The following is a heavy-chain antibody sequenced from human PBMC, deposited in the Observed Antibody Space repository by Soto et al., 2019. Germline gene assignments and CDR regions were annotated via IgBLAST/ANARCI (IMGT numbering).Heavy chain of an antibody. CDR2: TNHSGST. D-gene: IGHD2-15*01. Sequence: SETLSLTCAVYGGSFSGYYWSWIRQPPGKGLEWIGETNHSGSTNYNPSLKSRVTISVDTSKNQFSLKLSSVTAADTAVYYCARAAPRYCSGGSCYSGRDDWGQGTLVTVSS. CDR1: GGSFSGYY. J-gene: IGHJ4*02. CDR3: ARAAPRYCSGGSCYSGRDD. V-gene: IGHV4-34*01.